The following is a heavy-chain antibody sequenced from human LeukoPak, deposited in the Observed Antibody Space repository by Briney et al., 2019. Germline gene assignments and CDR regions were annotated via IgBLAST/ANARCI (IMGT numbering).Heavy chain of an antibody. Sequence: GGSLRLSCAASGFTFSSYTMNWVRQAPGKGLEWVSSISGSSRHKYYADSVKGRFTISRDNAKRSLFLQLDSLRAEDTAVYYCARSDFWTGYGFDPWGQGTLVTVSS. V-gene: IGHV3-21*01. J-gene: IGHJ5*02. D-gene: IGHD3/OR15-3a*01. CDR3: ARSDFWTGYGFDP. CDR2: ISGSSRHK. CDR1: GFTFSSYT.